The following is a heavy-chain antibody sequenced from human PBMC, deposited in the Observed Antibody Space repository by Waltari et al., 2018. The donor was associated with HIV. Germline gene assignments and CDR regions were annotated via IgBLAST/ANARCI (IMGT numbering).Heavy chain of an antibody. Sequence: QVQLVQSGAEVKKPGASVKVSCKDSGYTFTGYYMHWVRQAPGQGLEWMGWINPNRGGTNYAQKFQGRVTMTRDTSISTAYMELSRLRSDDTAVYYCARLREYSSTWGQGTLVTVSS. V-gene: IGHV1-2*02. D-gene: IGHD6-6*01. CDR1: GYTFTGYY. CDR2: INPNRGGT. J-gene: IGHJ4*02. CDR3: ARLREYSST.